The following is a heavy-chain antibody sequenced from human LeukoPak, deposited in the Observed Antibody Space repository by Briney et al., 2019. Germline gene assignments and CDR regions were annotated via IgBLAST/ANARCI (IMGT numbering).Heavy chain of an antibody. V-gene: IGHV4-4*07. CDR2: YYTSEST. D-gene: IGHD3-22*01. CDR1: GDSISNYY. J-gene: IGHJ4*02. Sequence: SETLSLTCTVSGDSISNYYWSWIRQPAGKGLEWIGRYYTSESTDYNPSLKSRVTMSVDTSKNQFFLKLSSVTAADTAVYYCARDGDYYDGSGSFDSWGQGTLVTVSS. CDR3: ARDGDYYDGSGSFDS.